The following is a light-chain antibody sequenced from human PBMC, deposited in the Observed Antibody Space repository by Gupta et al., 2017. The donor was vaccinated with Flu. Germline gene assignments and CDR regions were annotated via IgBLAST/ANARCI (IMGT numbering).Light chain of an antibody. CDR3: HSAKRPTSKGV. V-gene: IGLV2-11*01. CDR1: GGYDH. Sequence: GGYDHVNCYQHPPAQTPNLIIYDDNRRHTGIASRFSGAKYDATADMTTSGLQAEDEADYYCHSAKRPTSKGVFGGGTKLTVL. J-gene: IGLJ3*02. CDR2: DDN.